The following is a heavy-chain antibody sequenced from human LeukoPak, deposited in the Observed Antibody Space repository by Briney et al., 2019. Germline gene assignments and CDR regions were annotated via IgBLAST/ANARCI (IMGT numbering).Heavy chain of an antibody. J-gene: IGHJ4*02. Sequence: PSETLSLTCTVSGGSISSSSYYWGWIRQPPGKGLEWIGSIYYGGSTYYNPSLKSRVTISVDTSKNQFSLKLSSVTAADTAVYYCAREGLSDYFDYWGQGTLVTVSS. CDR2: IYYGGST. CDR3: AREGLSDYFDY. V-gene: IGHV4-39*07. D-gene: IGHD2-2*01. CDR1: GGSISSSSYY.